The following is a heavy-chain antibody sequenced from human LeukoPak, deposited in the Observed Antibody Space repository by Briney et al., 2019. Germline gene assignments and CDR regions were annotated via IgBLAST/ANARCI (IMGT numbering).Heavy chain of an antibody. D-gene: IGHD5-18*01. Sequence: PGGSLRLSCAASGFTFSSYAMSWVRQAPGKGLEWVSAISGSGGSTYYADSVRGRFTISRDNSKNTLYLQMNSLRAEDTAVYYCAKAGAMGLYFDYWGQGTLVTVSS. CDR3: AKAGAMGLYFDY. V-gene: IGHV3-23*01. CDR1: GFTFSSYA. CDR2: ISGSGGST. J-gene: IGHJ4*02.